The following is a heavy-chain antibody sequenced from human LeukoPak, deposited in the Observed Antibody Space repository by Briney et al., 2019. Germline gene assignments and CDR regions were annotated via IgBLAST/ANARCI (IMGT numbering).Heavy chain of an antibody. CDR1: GFTFSSYA. J-gene: IGHJ4*02. D-gene: IGHD2-2*01. CDR2: ISGSDGST. V-gene: IGHV3-23*01. CDR3: AKVETSGGANCYALDY. Sequence: GGSLRLSCAASGFTFSSYAMTWVRQAPDKGLEWVSAISGSDGSTYYADSVKGRFTIARDDSQNTLYLQMNSLSAEDTAVYYCAKVETSGGANCYALDYWGQGTLVTVSS.